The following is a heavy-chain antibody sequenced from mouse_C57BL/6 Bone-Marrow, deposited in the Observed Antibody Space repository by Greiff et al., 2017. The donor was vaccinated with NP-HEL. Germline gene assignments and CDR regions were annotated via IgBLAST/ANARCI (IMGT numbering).Heavy chain of an antibody. J-gene: IGHJ2*01. CDR2: IDPSDSYT. CDR3: ANEDY. V-gene: IGHV1-69*01. Sequence: QVQLQQPGAELVMPGASVKLSCKASGYTFTRYWMHWVKQRPGQGLEWIGEIDPSDSYTNYNQKFKGKSTLTVDKSSSTAYMQLSSLTSEDSAVYYCANEDYWGQGTTLTVSS. CDR1: GYTFTRYW.